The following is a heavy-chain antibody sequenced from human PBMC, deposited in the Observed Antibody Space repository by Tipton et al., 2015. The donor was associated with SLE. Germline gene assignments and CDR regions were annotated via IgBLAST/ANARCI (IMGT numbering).Heavy chain of an antibody. Sequence: SLRLSCEGSGFIFRTYAMSWVRQAPGKGLEWVSAITGSGDRTYYIDSVKGRFAISRDNSKNSLYLQMSGLRVEDTAVYYCARSPVDYWNGYSAWGPGTLVTVSS. J-gene: IGHJ4*02. CDR3: ARSPVDYWNGYSA. CDR2: ITGSGDRT. V-gene: IGHV3-23*01. CDR1: GFIFRTYA. D-gene: IGHD3-3*01.